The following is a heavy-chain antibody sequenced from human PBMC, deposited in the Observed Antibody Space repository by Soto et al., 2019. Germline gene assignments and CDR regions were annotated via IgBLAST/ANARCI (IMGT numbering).Heavy chain of an antibody. CDR2: VFSSVSA. CDR1: GVSVTSYT. V-gene: IGHV4-4*07. CDR3: ARGGGYDSFDF. J-gene: IGHJ4*02. D-gene: IGHD2-15*01. Sequence: SETLSLTCIVSGVSVTSYTWSWVRQPANKGLEWIGRVFSSVSATYNPSLKSRLSLSIDRTRNQFSLSLSSMTAADKAVYYCARGGGYDSFDFWGQGIQVTVSS.